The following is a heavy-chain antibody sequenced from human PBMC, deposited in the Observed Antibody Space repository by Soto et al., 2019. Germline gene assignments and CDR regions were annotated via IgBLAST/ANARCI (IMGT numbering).Heavy chain of an antibody. CDR3: TGVVRGVRGGARFDP. J-gene: IGHJ5*02. CDR1: GGTFSSYA. Sequence: QVQLVQSGAEVKKPGSSVKVSCKASGGTFSSYAISWVRQAPGQGLEWMGGIIPIFGTANSAQKFQGRVTITADESTSTAYRELSSLRSEDTAVYYCTGVVRGVRGGARFDPWGQGTLVTVSS. V-gene: IGHV1-69*01. CDR2: IIPIFGTA. D-gene: IGHD3-10*01.